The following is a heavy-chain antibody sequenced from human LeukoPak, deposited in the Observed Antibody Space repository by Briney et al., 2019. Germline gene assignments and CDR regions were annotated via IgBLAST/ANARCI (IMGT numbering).Heavy chain of an antibody. CDR3: GRQTEYQMIFYYNYYMDV. D-gene: IGHD2-15*01. V-gene: IGHV3-7*01. J-gene: IGHJ6*03. CDR1: GFKFDSYW. Sequence: GGSLRLSCTAFGFKFDSYWMGWVRQAPGKGLEWVATISQNGNEKNYVDSVKGRFTISRDNAKNSLYLQMTSLGAEDTAVYYCGRQTEYQMIFYYNYYMDVWGKGTTVTVSS. CDR2: ISQNGNEK.